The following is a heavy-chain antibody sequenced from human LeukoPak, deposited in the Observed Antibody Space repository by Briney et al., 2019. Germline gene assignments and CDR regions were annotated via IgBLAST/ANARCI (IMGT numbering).Heavy chain of an antibody. CDR1: GGTFSTYG. CDR3: ARGEAEARYYFDY. D-gene: IGHD6-13*01. CDR2: IIPLSGTA. V-gene: IGHV1-69*05. Sequence: GASVKVSCKASGGTFSTYGISWVRQAPGQGPEWMGGIIPLSGTANYAQKFRDRVTITTDESTTIVYMDLSSLRSEDTAVYYCARGEAEARYYFDYWGQGTLVTVSS. J-gene: IGHJ4*02.